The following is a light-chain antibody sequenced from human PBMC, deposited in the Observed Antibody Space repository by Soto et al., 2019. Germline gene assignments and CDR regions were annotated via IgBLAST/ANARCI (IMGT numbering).Light chain of an antibody. CDR3: QQYGSSPIT. Sequence: EILLTQSPCTLSLSRLGRASSGFRVSQSVSSRYLAWYQQKPGQAPRHLIDGASSRATGSPDRFSGSGSGTDFTLTISRLEPEDCAVYYCQQYGSSPITFGQGTRLEIK. V-gene: IGKV3-20*01. CDR2: GAS. J-gene: IGKJ5*01. CDR1: QSVSSRY.